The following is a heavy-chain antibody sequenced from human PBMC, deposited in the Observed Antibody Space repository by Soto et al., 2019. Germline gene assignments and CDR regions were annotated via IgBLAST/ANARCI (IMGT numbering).Heavy chain of an antibody. CDR2: IAAYDGAT. V-gene: IGHV1-18*01. CDR1: GKIFRSYA. J-gene: IGHJ4*02. Sequence: HLVQSGTEVKKPLASVKVSCKASGKIFRSYAFRWVRQAPGQEPEYMGMIAAYDGATYYSQNFRGRVTMTTDTTATTVSMELRGLGSDDTAVYYGVANHGAASSPRDWGQGTLVTVSS. D-gene: IGHD3-10*01. CDR3: VANHGAASSPRD.